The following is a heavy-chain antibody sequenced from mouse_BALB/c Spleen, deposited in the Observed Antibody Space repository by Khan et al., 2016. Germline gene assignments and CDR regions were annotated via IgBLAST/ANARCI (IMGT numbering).Heavy chain of an antibody. CDR2: INPDSAYT. CDR1: GYIFTSYT. D-gene: IGHD2-1*01. Sequence: QVQLKQSGAELARPGAAMKMSCKTSGYIFTSYTIQWIKQRPGQGLEWIGYINPDSAYTDYNQRFKDKATLTADTSSSTAYMQLSSLTSEDSAVYYYAREETNYALFDYWGQGTTLTVSS. J-gene: IGHJ2*01. CDR3: AREETNYALFDY. V-gene: IGHV1-4*01.